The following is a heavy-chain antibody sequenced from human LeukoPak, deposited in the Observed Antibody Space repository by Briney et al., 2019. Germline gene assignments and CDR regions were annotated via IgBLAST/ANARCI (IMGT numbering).Heavy chain of an antibody. CDR1: GFTFSNYW. Sequence: GGSPRLSCAASGFTFSNYWMSWVRQAPGKGLEWVAIIKQDASEKYYVDSVKGRFTISRDNAKNSLYVQMNSLRVEDTAVYYCVREGQTAWNDYWGQGTLVTVSS. V-gene: IGHV3-7*01. CDR2: IKQDASEK. CDR3: VREGQTAWNDY. D-gene: IGHD5-18*01. J-gene: IGHJ4*02.